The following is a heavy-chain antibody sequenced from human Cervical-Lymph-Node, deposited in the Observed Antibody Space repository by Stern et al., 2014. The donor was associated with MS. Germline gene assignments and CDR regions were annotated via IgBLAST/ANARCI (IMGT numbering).Heavy chain of an antibody. V-gene: IGHV4-34*01. CDR3: ARLGRGYSNVDF. D-gene: IGHD5-18*01. J-gene: IGHJ4*02. CDR2: IDHSGAS. CDR1: GGSFTGSF. Sequence: QVQLQQWGAGLVKPSETLSLTCAVSGGSFTGSFWNWIRQAPGKGLEWIGEIDHSGASTYNPSLASRALISVDTSRNHFFLNLTSVTPADTAVYFCARLGRGYSNVDFWGQGTLVAVSS.